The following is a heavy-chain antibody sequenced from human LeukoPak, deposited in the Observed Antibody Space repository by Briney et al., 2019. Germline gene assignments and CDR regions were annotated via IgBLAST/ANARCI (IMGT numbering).Heavy chain of an antibody. J-gene: IGHJ3*02. V-gene: IGHV1-8*02. D-gene: IGHD3-10*01. Sequence: ASVKVSCKASGYTFTSYDINWVRQASGQGLEWRGWVSPKSANTGYAQQFQGRVTMTRDTSINTAYMELTRLRSDDTAVYYCASGDYSGTKPDPIDMWGQGTMVTVSS. CDR1: GYTFTSYD. CDR2: VSPKSANT. CDR3: ASGDYSGTKPDPIDM.